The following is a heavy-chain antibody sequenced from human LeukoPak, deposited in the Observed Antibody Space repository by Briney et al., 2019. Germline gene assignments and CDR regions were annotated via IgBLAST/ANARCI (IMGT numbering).Heavy chain of an antibody. CDR3: ARDRSSSSVWSWFDP. V-gene: IGHV4-4*07. J-gene: IGHJ5*02. Sequence: SETLSLTCTVSGGSISSYYWSWIRQPAGKGLEWIGRIYTSGSTNYNPSLKSRVTMSVDTSKNQFSLKLSSVTAADTAVYYCARDRSSSSVWSWFDPRGQGTLVTVSS. CDR1: GGSISSYY. D-gene: IGHD6-6*01. CDR2: IYTSGST.